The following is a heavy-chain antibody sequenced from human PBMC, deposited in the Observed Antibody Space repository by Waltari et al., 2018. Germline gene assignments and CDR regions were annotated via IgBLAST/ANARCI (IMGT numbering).Heavy chain of an antibody. CDR3: ATGLEDSDSASRPFDV. V-gene: IGHV1-69-2*01. CDR1: AFTITNYY. Sequence: VLLLQSGAAVKKPGTTVKISCKVSAFTITNYYIHWVQQAPGQRLHWMGLCDPEDGEAIYSENLQGRITMTANTSTDTVYMQLSSLTSYDTAIYYCATGLEDSDSASRPFDVWGQGTMVTVS. D-gene: IGHD1-26*01. CDR2: CDPEDGEA. J-gene: IGHJ3*01.